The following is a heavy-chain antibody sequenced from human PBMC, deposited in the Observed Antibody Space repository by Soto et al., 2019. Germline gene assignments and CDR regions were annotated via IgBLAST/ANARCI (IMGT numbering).Heavy chain of an antibody. CDR2: ISGSGGST. V-gene: IGHV3-23*01. D-gene: IGHD3-16*02. CDR3: ATQELGELSQYPMGVDY. J-gene: IGHJ4*02. Sequence: GGSLRLSCAASGFTFSSYAMSWVRQAPGKGLEWVSAISGSGGSTYYADSVKGRFTISRDNSKNTLYLQMNSLRAEDTAVYYCATQELGELSQYPMGVDYWGQGTLVTVSS. CDR1: GFTFSSYA.